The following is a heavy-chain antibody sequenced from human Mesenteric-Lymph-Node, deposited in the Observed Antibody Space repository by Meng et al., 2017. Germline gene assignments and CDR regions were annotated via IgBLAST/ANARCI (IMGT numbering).Heavy chain of an antibody. CDR1: GFMFSSHW. D-gene: IGHD4-23*01. J-gene: IGHJ4*02. CDR3: ARGENYGGNHTAIFLYY. CDR2: ISQDGSGK. V-gene: IGHV3-7*01. Sequence: GGSLRLSCATSGFMFSSHWMYWVRQAPGKGLEWVASISQDGSGKHYVDSVKGRFTISRDNSKNTLYLQMNSLRAEDTAVYYCARGENYGGNHTAIFLYYWGQGTLVTVSS.